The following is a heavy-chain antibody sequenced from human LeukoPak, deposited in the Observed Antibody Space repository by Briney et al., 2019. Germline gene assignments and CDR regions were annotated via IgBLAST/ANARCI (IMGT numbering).Heavy chain of an antibody. CDR2: IYYSGYT. D-gene: IGHD6-13*01. J-gene: IGHJ4*02. V-gene: IGHV4-59*01. CDR1: GGSISSYY. CDR3: ARAKVGGIAAAEIDY. Sequence: PSETLSLTCTVSGGSISSYYWSWIRQPPGKGLEWIGSIYYSGYTKYNTFLMSRVTISVDTSKNQFSLTLRSVTAADTAVYYCARAKVGGIAAAEIDYWGQGALVTVSS.